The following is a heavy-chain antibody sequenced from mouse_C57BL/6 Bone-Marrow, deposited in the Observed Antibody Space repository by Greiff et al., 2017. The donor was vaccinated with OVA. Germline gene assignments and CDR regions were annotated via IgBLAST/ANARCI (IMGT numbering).Heavy chain of an antibody. CDR2: IYPGDGDT. V-gene: IGHV1-80*01. J-gene: IGHJ2*01. CDR1: GYAFSSYW. D-gene: IGHD2-3*01. Sequence: QVQLKESGAELVKPGASVKISCKASGYAFSSYWMNWVKQRPGKGLEWIGQIYPGDGDTNYNGKFKGKATLTADKSSSTAYMQLSSLTSEDSAVYFCARCGYYDFDYWGQGTTLTVSS. CDR3: ARCGYYDFDY.